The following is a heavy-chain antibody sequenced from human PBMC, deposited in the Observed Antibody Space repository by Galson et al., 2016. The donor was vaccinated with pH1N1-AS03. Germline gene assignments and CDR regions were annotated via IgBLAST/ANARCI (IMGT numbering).Heavy chain of an antibody. D-gene: IGHD2-15*01. V-gene: IGHV1-18*04. Sequence: SVKVSCKASGYTFPNFGMSWVRQAPGQGLEWMGWISPYNGNKQYAQRLEGRVTMTTDTSTNTAYLELRSLTYDDTAVYYCARAAPFDPWGHGTLVIVSS. CDR2: ISPYNGNK. CDR3: ARAAPFDP. CDR1: GYTFPNFG. J-gene: IGHJ5*02.